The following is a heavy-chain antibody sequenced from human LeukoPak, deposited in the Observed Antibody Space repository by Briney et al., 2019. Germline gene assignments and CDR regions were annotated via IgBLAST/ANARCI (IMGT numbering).Heavy chain of an antibody. V-gene: IGHV5-51*01. CDR3: ARHGPAYCGGDCPPYFDY. J-gene: IGHJ4*02. CDR1: GYSFTSHW. D-gene: IGHD2-21*02. CDR2: MYPGDSDA. Sequence: GESLKISCKGSGYSFTSHWIGWVRQMPGKGLEWMGIMYPGDSDARYSPSFQGQVTISADRSISTAYLQWSSLKASDSAIYYCARHGPAYCGGDCPPYFDYWGQGTLVTVSS.